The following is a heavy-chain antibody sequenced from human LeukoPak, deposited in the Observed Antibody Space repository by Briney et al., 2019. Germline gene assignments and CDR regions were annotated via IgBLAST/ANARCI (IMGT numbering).Heavy chain of an antibody. D-gene: IGHD3-22*01. V-gene: IGHV1-2*02. Sequence: ASVKVSCKASGYTFTGYYMHWVRQAPGQGLEWMGWINPNSGGTNYAQKFQGRVTMTRDTSISTAYMELSRLRSDDTAVYYCARGGHYYDGGGYQIRFDSGAQGTLATVS. CDR2: INPNSGGT. CDR1: GYTFTGYY. CDR3: ARGGHYYDGGGYQIRFDS. J-gene: IGHJ4*02.